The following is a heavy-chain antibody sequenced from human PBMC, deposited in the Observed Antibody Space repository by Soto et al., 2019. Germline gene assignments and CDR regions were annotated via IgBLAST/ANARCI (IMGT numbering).Heavy chain of an antibody. CDR3: ARGSSNAIFGVVTEYYFDY. Sequence: SCAASGFTFSSYGMHWVRQAPGKGLEWVAVIWYDGSNKYYADSVRGRFTISRDNSKNTLYLQMNSLRAEDTAVYYRARGSSNAIFGVVTEYYFDYWGQGTLVTVSS. CDR2: IWYDGSNK. V-gene: IGHV3-33*01. CDR1: GFTFSSYG. D-gene: IGHD3-3*01. J-gene: IGHJ4*02.